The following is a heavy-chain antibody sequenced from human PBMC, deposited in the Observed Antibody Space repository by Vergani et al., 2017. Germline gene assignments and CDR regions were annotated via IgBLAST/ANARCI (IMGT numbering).Heavy chain of an antibody. Sequence: QVQLQQWGAGLLKPSETLSLTCAVYGGSFSGYYWSWIRQPPGKGLEWIGEINHSGSTNYNPSLKSRVTISVDTSKNKFSLKLRSVTAADTAVYYCARGRGSSGWYEITGGPLDYWGQGTLVTVSS. J-gene: IGHJ4*02. CDR2: INHSGST. V-gene: IGHV4-34*01. D-gene: IGHD6-19*01. CDR3: ARGRGSSGWYEITGGPLDY. CDR1: GGSFSGYY.